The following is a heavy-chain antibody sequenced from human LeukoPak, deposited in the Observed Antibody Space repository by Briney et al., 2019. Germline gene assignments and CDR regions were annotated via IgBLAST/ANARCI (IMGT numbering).Heavy chain of an antibody. V-gene: IGHV3-30*02. J-gene: IGHJ2*01. Sequence: GGSLRLSCAASGFTFSSYGMHWVRQAPGKGLEWVAFIRYDGSNKYYADSVKGRFTISRDISKDTLYLQMNSLRAEDTAVYYCASVGVVDATPYWYFDLWGRGTLVTVSS. D-gene: IGHD2-15*01. CDR3: ASVGVVDATPYWYFDL. CDR1: GFTFSSYG. CDR2: IRYDGSNK.